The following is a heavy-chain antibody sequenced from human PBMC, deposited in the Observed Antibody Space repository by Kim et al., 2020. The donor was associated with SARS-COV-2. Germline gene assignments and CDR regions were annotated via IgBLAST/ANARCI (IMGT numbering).Heavy chain of an antibody. Sequence: ASVKVSCKASGYTFTGYYMHWVRQAPGQGLEWMGRINPNSGGTNYAQKFQGRVTMTRDTSISTAYMELSRLRSDDTAVYYCVLTDYYDSSGREDWGQGTLVTVSS. D-gene: IGHD3-22*01. CDR3: VLTDYYDSSGRED. V-gene: IGHV1-2*06. J-gene: IGHJ4*02. CDR2: INPNSGGT. CDR1: GYTFTGYY.